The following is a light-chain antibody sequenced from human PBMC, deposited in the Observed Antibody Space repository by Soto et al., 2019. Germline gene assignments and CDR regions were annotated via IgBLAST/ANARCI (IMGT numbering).Light chain of an antibody. J-gene: IGKJ5*01. CDR2: GAS. V-gene: IGKV3-15*01. Sequence: EVVMTQSPDTLSVSPGERATLSCRASQSVSSNLAWYQQKHGQAPRLLIYGASTRATGIPARFSGSGSGTEFTLTISSLQSEDFAVYYCQQYDNWPPITFGQGTRLEIK. CDR3: QQYDNWPPIT. CDR1: QSVSSN.